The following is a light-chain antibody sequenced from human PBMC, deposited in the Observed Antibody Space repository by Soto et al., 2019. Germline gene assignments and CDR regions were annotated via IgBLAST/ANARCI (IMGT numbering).Light chain of an antibody. CDR1: QGVTPAY. J-gene: IGKJ3*01. CDR3: QPYGGSPLFT. CDR2: GAS. V-gene: IGKV3-20*01. Sequence: EIVLTQSPGTLSLSPGERTTLSCRASQGVTPAYLAWYQHKPGQAPRLLIYGASNRATGIPDRFSGSGSGTDFTLTISTLEAEDFAVYSCQPYGGSPLFTFGPGTRGDFK.